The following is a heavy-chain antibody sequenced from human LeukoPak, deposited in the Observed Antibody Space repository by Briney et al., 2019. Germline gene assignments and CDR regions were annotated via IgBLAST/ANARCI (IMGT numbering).Heavy chain of an antibody. CDR3: ARVPDWTYVPDY. CDR1: GASINNYY. J-gene: IGHJ4*02. D-gene: IGHD3-16*01. CDR2: IYYSGTT. Sequence: SETLSLTCTVSGASINNYYWSWIRQPPGKGLEYIGFIYYSGTTNYNPSLKSRVSISLDTSTNQFSLKLSSLTAADTAVYYCARVPDWTYVPDYWGQGTLVTVSS. V-gene: IGHV4-59*08.